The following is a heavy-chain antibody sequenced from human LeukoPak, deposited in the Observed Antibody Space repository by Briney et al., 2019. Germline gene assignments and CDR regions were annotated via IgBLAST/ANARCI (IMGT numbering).Heavy chain of an antibody. J-gene: IGHJ6*02. CDR2: INPNSGGT. CDR1: GYTFTGYY. CDR3: AREMVRGFYGMDV. V-gene: IGHV1-2*02. Sequence: ASVKVSCKASGYTFTGYYMHWVRQAPGQGLEWMGWINPNSGGTNCAQKFQGRVTMTRDTSISTAYMELSRLRSDDTAVYYCAREMVRGFYGMDVWGQGTTVTVSS. D-gene: IGHD3-10*01.